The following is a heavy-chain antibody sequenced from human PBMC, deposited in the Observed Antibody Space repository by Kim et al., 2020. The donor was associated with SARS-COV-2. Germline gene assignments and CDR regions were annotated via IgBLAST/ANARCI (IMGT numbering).Heavy chain of an antibody. CDR2: IYYSGST. V-gene: IGHV4-59*01. D-gene: IGHD3-10*01. J-gene: IGHJ3*02. CDR3: AREGELLGAFDI. CDR1: GGSISSYY. Sequence: SETLSLTCTVAGGSISSYYWSWIRQPPGKGLEWIGYIYYSGSTNYNPSLKSRVTISVDTSKNQFSLKLSSVTAAATAVYYCAREGELLGAFDIWGQGTMVTVSS.